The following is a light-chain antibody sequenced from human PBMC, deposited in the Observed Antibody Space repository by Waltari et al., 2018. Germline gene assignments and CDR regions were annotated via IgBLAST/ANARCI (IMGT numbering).Light chain of an antibody. CDR2: NNN. Sequence: QSVLTQPPSASGTPGQRVTISCSGSRSNIGTNTVNCYQQLPGTAPKLRIYNNNQWPSGVPDRFSGSKSGTSASLAISGLQSEDEADYYCAAWDDSLNGFYVFGTGTKVTVL. CDR3: AAWDDSLNGFYV. V-gene: IGLV1-44*01. CDR1: RSNIGTNT. J-gene: IGLJ1*01.